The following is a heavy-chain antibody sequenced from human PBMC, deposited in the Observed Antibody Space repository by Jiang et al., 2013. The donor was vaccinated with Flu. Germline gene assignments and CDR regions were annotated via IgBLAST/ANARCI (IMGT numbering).Heavy chain of an antibody. V-gene: IGHV1-69*04. CDR1: GGTFSSYG. CDR2: IIPILGIP. CDR3: ARDSASVTLFDS. D-gene: IGHD4-17*01. Sequence: SGAEVKKPGSSVKVLCKASGGTFSSYGISWVRQAPGQGLEWMGRIIPILGIPKYAQKFQGRVTITADKSTSTTYMELSSLTSEDTAVYYCARDSASVTLFDSWGQGTLVTVSS. J-gene: IGHJ4*02.